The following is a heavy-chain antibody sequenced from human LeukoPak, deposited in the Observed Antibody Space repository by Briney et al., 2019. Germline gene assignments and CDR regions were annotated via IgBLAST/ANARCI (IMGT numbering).Heavy chain of an antibody. J-gene: IGHJ4*02. CDR1: GGSISSGGYY. Sequence: PSETLSLTCTVSGGSISSGGYYWSWIRQHPGKGLEWIGYIYYSGSTYYNPSLKSRVTISVDTSKNQFSLKLSSVTAADTAVYYCARGFGWLRFSYFDYWGQGTLVTVSS. V-gene: IGHV4-31*03. CDR3: ARGFGWLRFSYFDY. D-gene: IGHD5-12*01. CDR2: IYYSGST.